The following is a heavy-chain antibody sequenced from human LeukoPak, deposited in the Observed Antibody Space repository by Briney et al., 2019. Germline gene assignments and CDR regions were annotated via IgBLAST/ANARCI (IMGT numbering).Heavy chain of an antibody. CDR2: IIPIFGTA. D-gene: IGHD2-21*02. J-gene: IGHJ5*02. CDR3: ARDVTACGGDCINWFDP. Sequence: SVKVSCKASGGTFSSYAISWVRQAPGQGLEWMGGIIPIFGTANYAQKFQGRVTITTDESTSTAYMERSSLRSEDTAVYYCARDVTACGGDCINWFDPWGQGTLVTVSS. CDR1: GGTFSSYA. V-gene: IGHV1-69*05.